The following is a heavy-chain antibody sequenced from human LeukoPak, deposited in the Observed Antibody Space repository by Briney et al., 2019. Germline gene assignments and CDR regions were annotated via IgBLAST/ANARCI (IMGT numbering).Heavy chain of an antibody. V-gene: IGHV4-34*01. Sequence: SETLSLTCAVYGGSFSGYYWSWIRQPPGKGLEWIGEINHSGSTNYNPSLKSRVTISVDTSKNQFSLKLSSVTAADTAVYYCARYSGSYYSAFVIWGQGTMVTVSS. CDR1: GGSFSGYY. CDR3: ARYSGSYYSAFVI. J-gene: IGHJ3*02. CDR2: INHSGST. D-gene: IGHD1-26*01.